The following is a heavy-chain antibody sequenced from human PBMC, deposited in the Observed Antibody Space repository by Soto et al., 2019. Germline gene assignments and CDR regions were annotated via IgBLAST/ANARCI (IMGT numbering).Heavy chain of an antibody. D-gene: IGHD2-21*02. V-gene: IGHV1-8*01. CDR1: GYTFTSYD. Sequence: ASVKVSCKASGYTFTSYDINWVRQAPGQGLEWMGTICAYGGNVAYAQKFQGRVTITRDTSTSTAYMELSSLRSEDTAVYYCARSIVVVTALDYWGQGTLVTVSS. CDR2: ICAYGGNV. CDR3: ARSIVVVTALDY. J-gene: IGHJ4*02.